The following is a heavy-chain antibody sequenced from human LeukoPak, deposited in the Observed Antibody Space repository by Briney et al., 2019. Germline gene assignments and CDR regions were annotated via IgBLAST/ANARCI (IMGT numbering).Heavy chain of an antibody. CDR3: VRKNQDFNAAFDI. D-gene: IGHD1-14*01. Sequence: GGSLRLSCAASGFTVSNNYMSWVRQAPGKGLEWVSITYSDGNTNYAVSVKGRFTISRDTSQNALSLQMNSLRAEDTAVYYCVRKNQDFNAAFDIWGQGTVVTVSS. CDR2: TYSDGNT. V-gene: IGHV3-53*01. CDR1: GFTVSNNY. J-gene: IGHJ3*02.